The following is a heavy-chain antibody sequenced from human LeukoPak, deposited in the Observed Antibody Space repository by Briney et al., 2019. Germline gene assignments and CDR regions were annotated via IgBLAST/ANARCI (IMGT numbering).Heavy chain of an antibody. J-gene: IGHJ4*02. V-gene: IGHV3-21*01. CDR1: GFTFSSYS. Sequence: PGGSLRLSCAASGFTFSSYSMNWVRQAPGKGLEWVSSISSSSSYIYYADSVKGRFTISRDNAKNSLCLQMNSLRAEDTAVYYCARAGTYSSSSPGEYWGQGTLVTVSS. D-gene: IGHD6-6*01. CDR3: ARAGTYSSSSPGEY. CDR2: ISSSSSYI.